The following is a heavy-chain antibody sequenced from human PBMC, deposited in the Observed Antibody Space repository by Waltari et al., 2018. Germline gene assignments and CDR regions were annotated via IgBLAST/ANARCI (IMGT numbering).Heavy chain of an antibody. CDR2: ISGSGGST. CDR1: GFTFSSYA. V-gene: IGHV3-23*01. D-gene: IGHD5-12*01. Sequence: EVQLLESGGGLVQPGGSLRLSCAASGFTFSSYAMSWVRQAPGKGLEWFSAISGSGGSTYYADSVKGRFTISRDNSKNTLYLQMNSLRAEDTAVYYCARLQDGYNQGGAFDIWGQGTMVTVSS. CDR3: ARLQDGYNQGGAFDI. J-gene: IGHJ3*02.